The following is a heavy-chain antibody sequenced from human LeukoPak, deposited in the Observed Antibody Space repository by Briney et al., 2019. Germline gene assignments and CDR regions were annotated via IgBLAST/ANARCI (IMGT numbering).Heavy chain of an antibody. D-gene: IGHD1-1*01. CDR3: ARRLPSTAFDN. J-gene: IGHJ4*02. CDR2: IYHTGTT. Sequence: SETVSLTCAVSGYSINTGSYWGWIRQPPGKGLEWIGHIYHTGTTQYNPSLSSRVSMSVDTSKNHFSLTLTSVTAADTAIYYCARRLPSTAFDNWGQGAPVTVSS. V-gene: IGHV4-38-2*01. CDR1: GYSINTGSY.